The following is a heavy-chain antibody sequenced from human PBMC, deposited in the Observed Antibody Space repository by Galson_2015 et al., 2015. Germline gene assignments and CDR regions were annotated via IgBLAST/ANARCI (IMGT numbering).Heavy chain of an antibody. J-gene: IGHJ4*02. V-gene: IGHV3-23*01. CDR1: GFTFSSYA. Sequence: SLRLSCAASGFTFSSYAMSWVRQAPGKGLEWVSAISGSGGSTYYADSVKGRFTISRDNSKNTLYLQMNSLRAEDTAVYYCAKDRAPMYYYDSSGYPEATYFDYWGQGTLVTVSS. D-gene: IGHD3-22*01. CDR2: ISGSGGST. CDR3: AKDRAPMYYYDSSGYPEATYFDY.